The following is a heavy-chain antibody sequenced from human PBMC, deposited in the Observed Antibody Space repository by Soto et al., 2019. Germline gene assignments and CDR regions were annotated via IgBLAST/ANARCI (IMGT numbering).Heavy chain of an antibody. J-gene: IGHJ6*02. CDR2: ISSSGSTI. CDR3: ARAGLSGSGSPLKNYGMDV. Sequence: GGSLRLSCAASGFTFSDYYMSWIRQAPGKGLEWVSYISSSGSTIYYADSVKGRFTISRDNAKNSLYLQMNSLRAEDTAVYYCARAGLSGSGSPLKNYGMDVWGQGTTVTVSS. D-gene: IGHD3-10*01. CDR1: GFTFSDYY. V-gene: IGHV3-11*01.